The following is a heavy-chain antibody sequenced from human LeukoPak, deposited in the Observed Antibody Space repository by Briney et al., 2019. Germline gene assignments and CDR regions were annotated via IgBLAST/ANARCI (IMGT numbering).Heavy chain of an antibody. CDR2: INPNSGGT. CDR1: GYTFTSYD. D-gene: IGHD5-18*01. CDR3: ARVLPGDGYSYGY. Sequence: GASVKVSCKASGYTFTSYDINWVRQATGQGLEYMGWINPNSGGTDYAQKFQGRVTMTRDSSISTAYMELSRLRSDDTAVYYCARVLPGDGYSYGYWGQGTLVTVSS. J-gene: IGHJ4*02. V-gene: IGHV1-2*02.